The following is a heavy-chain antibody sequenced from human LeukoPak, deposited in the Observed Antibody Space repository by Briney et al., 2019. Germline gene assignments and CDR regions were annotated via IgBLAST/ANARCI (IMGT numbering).Heavy chain of an antibody. CDR1: GESFSGFY. V-gene: IGHV4-34*01. CDR2: INHSGDI. J-gene: IGHJ4*02. D-gene: IGHD3-3*01. Sequence: SETLSLTCGVYGESFSGFYWSWIRQNPGKGRQWIGEINHSGDINYNPSLESRVTISVDTSKRQFSLRLSSVTAADTAVYYCARRDFALFGVITSFDSWGQGTRVTISS. CDR3: ARRDFALFGVITSFDS.